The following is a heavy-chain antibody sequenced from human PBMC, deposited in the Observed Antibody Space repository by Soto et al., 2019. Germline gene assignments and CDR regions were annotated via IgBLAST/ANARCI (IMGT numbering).Heavy chain of an antibody. D-gene: IGHD3-10*01. Sequence: PGGSTRISCAASGYTFSSYSMNGARQAPGKGLEWVSSISSSSYIYYADSVKGRFTISRDNAKNSLYLQMNSLRAEDTAVYYCARDWFEGNGFDIWGQGTMVTVSS. J-gene: IGHJ3*02. CDR3: ARDWFEGNGFDI. V-gene: IGHV3-21*01. CDR1: GYTFSSYS. CDR2: ISSSSYI.